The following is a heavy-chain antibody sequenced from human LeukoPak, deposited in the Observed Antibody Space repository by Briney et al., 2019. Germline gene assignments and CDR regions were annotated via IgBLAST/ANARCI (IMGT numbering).Heavy chain of an antibody. CDR2: IRFDENNK. CDR1: GFTFSSYG. J-gene: IGHJ6*03. D-gene: IGHD5-18*01. V-gene: IGHV3-30*02. CDR3: AEDRGIQGGNYYYMDV. Sequence: GGSLRLSCAASGFTFSSYGMHWVRQAPGKGLEWVAFIRFDENNKYYADSVKGRFTISRDNSKNTLYLQMSSLRADDTAVYYCAEDRGIQGGNYYYMDVWGKGTTVTVSS.